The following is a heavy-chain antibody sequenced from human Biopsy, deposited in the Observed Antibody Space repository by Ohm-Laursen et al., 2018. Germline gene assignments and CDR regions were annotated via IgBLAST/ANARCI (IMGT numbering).Heavy chain of an antibody. Sequence: ASVKVSCKPSGFSFTGYYIHWVRQAPGQGLEWMGWINAKTGDTNYAQKFQGRVTMTRDTSISTTYMELRRLTSDDTAVFYCARELGDFWGGRQFDFWGQGTLVTVSS. V-gene: IGHV1-2*02. J-gene: IGHJ5*01. D-gene: IGHD3-3*01. CDR3: ARELGDFWGGRQFDF. CDR2: INAKTGDT. CDR1: GFSFTGYY.